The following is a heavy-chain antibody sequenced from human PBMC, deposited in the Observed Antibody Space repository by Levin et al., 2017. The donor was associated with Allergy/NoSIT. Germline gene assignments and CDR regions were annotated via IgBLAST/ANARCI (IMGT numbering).Heavy chain of an antibody. CDR3: ARGRSGYDLPRY. Sequence: GGSLRLSCAASGFTFSSYEMNWVRQAPGKGLEWVSYISSSGSTIYYADSVKGRFTISRDNAKNSLYLQMNSLRAEDTAVYYCARGRSGYDLPRYWGQGTLVTVSS. D-gene: IGHD5-12*01. CDR1: GFTFSSYE. V-gene: IGHV3-48*03. J-gene: IGHJ4*02. CDR2: ISSSGSTI.